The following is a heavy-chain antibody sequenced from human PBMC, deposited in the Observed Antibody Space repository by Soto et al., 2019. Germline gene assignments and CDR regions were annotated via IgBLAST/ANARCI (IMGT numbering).Heavy chain of an antibody. CDR3: ARLGAFFQALDS. D-gene: IGHD3-16*01. CDR2: IYFAGTT. J-gene: IGHJ4*02. CDR1: GASISPNY. Sequence: PSETLSLTCTVSGASISPNYWSWIRQPPGKGLEWIGYIYFAGTTTYNPSLRSRVSMSVDTSANQFSLNLTSVTAADTAIYYCARLGAFFQALDSWGQGTLVTVSS. V-gene: IGHV4-59*08.